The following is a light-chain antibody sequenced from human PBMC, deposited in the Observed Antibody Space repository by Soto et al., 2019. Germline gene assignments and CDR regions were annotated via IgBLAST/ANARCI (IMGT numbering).Light chain of an antibody. CDR3: QTWGTGPWV. J-gene: IGLJ3*02. CDR1: SGHSSYA. V-gene: IGLV4-69*01. Sequence: QPVLTQSPSASASLGASVKLTCTLSSGHSSYAIAWHQQQPEKGPRYLMKLNSDGSHSKGDGIPDRFSGSSSGAERYLTISSLQSEDDADYYCQTWGTGPWVFGGGTKATV. CDR2: LNSDGSH.